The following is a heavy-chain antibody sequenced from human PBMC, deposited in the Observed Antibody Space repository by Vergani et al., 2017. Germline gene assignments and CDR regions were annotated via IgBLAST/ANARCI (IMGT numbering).Heavy chain of an antibody. V-gene: IGHV4-39*02. CDR1: GGSIRSTFYY. CDR2: IYYSGST. CDR3: ARGYCSSTSCYEDAFDI. J-gene: IGHJ3*02. D-gene: IGHD2-2*01. Sequence: QLQLQESDPGLVKPSETLSLTCTVSGGSIRSTFYYWGWIRQPPGKGLEWIGTIYYSGSTYYNPSLKSRVTISVDTSKNQFSLKLSSVTAADTAVYYCARGYCSSTSCYEDAFDIWGQGTMVTVSS.